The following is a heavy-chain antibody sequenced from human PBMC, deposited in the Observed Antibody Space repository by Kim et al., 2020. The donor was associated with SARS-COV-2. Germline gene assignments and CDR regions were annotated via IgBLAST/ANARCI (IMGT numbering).Heavy chain of an antibody. CDR1: GFSFSSHG. CDR3: VRDSLTTGDY. CDR2: IWYDGSNK. Sequence: GGSLRLSCAASGFSFSSHGMHWVRQAPGKGLEWVALIWYDGSNKYYRDSVKGRFTISRDNSKNTLYLQMNSLRDEDTAVYYCVRDSLTTGDYWGQGTLVTVSS. J-gene: IGHJ4*02. D-gene: IGHD3-9*01. V-gene: IGHV3-33*01.